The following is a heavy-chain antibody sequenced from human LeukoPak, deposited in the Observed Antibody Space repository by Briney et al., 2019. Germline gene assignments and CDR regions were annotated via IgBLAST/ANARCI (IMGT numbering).Heavy chain of an antibody. CDR1: GGSISSYY. V-gene: IGHV4-4*07. J-gene: IGHJ5*02. D-gene: IGHD2-15*01. Sequence: SETLSLTCTVSGGSISSYYWSWIRQPAGKGLEWIGRIYTSGSTNYNPSLKSRVTMSVDTSKNQFSLKLSSVTAADTAVYYRAREPQPGYCSGGSCPFNWFDPWGQGTLVTVSS. CDR3: AREPQPGYCSGGSCPFNWFDP. CDR2: IYTSGST.